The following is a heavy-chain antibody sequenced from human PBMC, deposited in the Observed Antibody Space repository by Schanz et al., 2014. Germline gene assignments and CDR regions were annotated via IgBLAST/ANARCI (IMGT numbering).Heavy chain of an antibody. V-gene: IGHV3-48*01. J-gene: IGHJ6*02. CDR3: ATEGPRGTRHPINYYYAMDN. CDR1: GFSFSSYT. D-gene: IGHD6-6*01. Sequence: EVQLLESGGTVVQPGGSLRVSCAASGFSFSSYTMSWVRQAPGKGLEWISYISFSGNTIYYADSVKGRFTISRDNAKNSVFLQMNRLRAEDTAVYYCATEGPRGTRHPINYYYAMDNWGQGTKVTV. CDR2: ISFSGNTI.